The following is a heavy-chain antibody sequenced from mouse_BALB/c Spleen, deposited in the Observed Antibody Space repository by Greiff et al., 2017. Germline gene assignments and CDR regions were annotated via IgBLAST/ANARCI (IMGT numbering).Heavy chain of an antibody. CDR2: ISYSGST. V-gene: IGHV3-8*02. CDR3: AEGDYGYYYAMDY. D-gene: IGHD1-2*01. Sequence: EVQLQQSGPSLVKPSQTLSLTCSVTGDSITSGYWNWIRKFPGNKLEYMGYISYSGSTYYNPSLKSRISITRDTSKNQYYLQLNSVTTEDTATYYCAEGDYGYYYAMDYWGQGTSVTVSS. CDR1: GDSITSGY. J-gene: IGHJ4*01.